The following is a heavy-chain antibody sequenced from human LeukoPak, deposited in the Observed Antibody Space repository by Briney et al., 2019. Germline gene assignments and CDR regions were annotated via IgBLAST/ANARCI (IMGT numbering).Heavy chain of an antibody. CDR1: GFTFSSYS. CDR3: AREPEYYYGSGSYYNLFDY. CDR2: ISSSSSYI. Sequence: PGGSLRLSCAASGFTFSSYSMNWVRQAPGKGLEWVSSISSSSSYIYYADSVKGRFTISRDNAKNSLHLQMNSLRAEDTAVYYCAREPEYYYGSGSYYNLFDYWGQGTLVTVSS. V-gene: IGHV3-21*01. D-gene: IGHD3-10*01. J-gene: IGHJ4*02.